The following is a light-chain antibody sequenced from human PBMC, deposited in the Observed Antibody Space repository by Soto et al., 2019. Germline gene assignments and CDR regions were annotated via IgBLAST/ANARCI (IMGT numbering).Light chain of an antibody. J-gene: IGLJ3*02. CDR2: DVT. CDR3: CSYAGTYTVWV. Sequence: QSVLTQPRSVSGSPGQSVTISCTGTSSDVGVYNYVSWYQQHPGKAPKLIIYDVTKRPSGVPDRFSGSKSANTASLIISGLQAADEADYYCCSYAGTYTVWVFGGGTKLTVL. CDR1: SSDVGVYNY. V-gene: IGLV2-11*01.